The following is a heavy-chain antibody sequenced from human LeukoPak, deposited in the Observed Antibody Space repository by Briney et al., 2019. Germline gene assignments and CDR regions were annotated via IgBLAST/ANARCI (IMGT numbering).Heavy chain of an antibody. CDR2: IYPGCSDT. J-gene: IGHJ5*02. Sequence: GESLKISFKGSGYSFTSYWIGWVRQMHGKGLGWVGIIYPGCSDTRYSPSFQGQITISADKSISTAYLQWSSLKASDIAMYYCARHDVRKRDNWFDPWGQGTLVTVSS. CDR3: ARHDVRKRDNWFDP. CDR1: GYSFTSYW. V-gene: IGHV5-51*01. D-gene: IGHD3-10*02.